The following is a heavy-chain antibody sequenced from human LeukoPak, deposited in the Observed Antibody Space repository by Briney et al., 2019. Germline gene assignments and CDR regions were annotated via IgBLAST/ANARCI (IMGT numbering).Heavy chain of an antibody. V-gene: IGHV3-30-3*01. CDR3: AREVDAYFDY. Sequence: GGSLRLSCAASGFTFSSYAMHWVRQAPGKGLEWVAVISYDGSNKYYADSVKGRLTICRDKSKNTLYLQMNSLRAGDTAVYYCAREVDAYFDYWGQGTLVTVSS. D-gene: IGHD5-12*01. J-gene: IGHJ4*02. CDR2: ISYDGSNK. CDR1: GFTFSSYA.